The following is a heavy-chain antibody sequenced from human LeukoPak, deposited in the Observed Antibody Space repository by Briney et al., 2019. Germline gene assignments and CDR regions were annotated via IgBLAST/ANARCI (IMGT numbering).Heavy chain of an antibody. CDR3: ASNGSPYRSSNYYYYGMDV. V-gene: IGHV3-48*01. J-gene: IGHJ6*02. D-gene: IGHD6-13*01. CDR1: GFTFSSYN. Sequence: GGSLRLSCAASGFTFSSYNMNWVRQAPGKGLEWVSYISSGSSIIYYADSVKGRFTISRDNAKNSLYLQMNSLRAEDTAVYYCASNGSPYRSSNYYYYGMDVWGQGTPVTVSS. CDR2: ISSGSSII.